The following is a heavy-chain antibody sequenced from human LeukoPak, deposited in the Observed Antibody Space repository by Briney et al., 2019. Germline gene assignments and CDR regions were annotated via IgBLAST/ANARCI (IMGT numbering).Heavy chain of an antibody. CDR1: GFIFSSYE. V-gene: IGHV3-21*01. J-gene: IGHJ5*02. CDR3: ARGNWNDDNWFDP. Sequence: GGSLRLSCAASGFIFSSYEMNWVRQAPGKGLEWVSSISSSSSYIYYADSVKGRFTISRDNAKNSLYLQMNSLRAEDTAVYYCARGNWNDDNWFDPWGQGTLVTVSS. D-gene: IGHD1-20*01. CDR2: ISSSSSYI.